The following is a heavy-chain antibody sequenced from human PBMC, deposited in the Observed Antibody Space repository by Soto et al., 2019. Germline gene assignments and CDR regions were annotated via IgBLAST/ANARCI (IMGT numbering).Heavy chain of an antibody. Sequence: QVQLVQSGAEVKKPGSSVKVSCKASGGTFSSSAISWVRQAPGQGLEWMGGIIPIFGTANYAQKFQGRVTINADESTSTAYMELSSLSSEDTAVYYCASLLRGYSGTGDYWGQGTLVTVSS. CDR3: ASLLRGYSGTGDY. V-gene: IGHV1-69*12. D-gene: IGHD5-12*01. CDR2: IIPIFGTA. CDR1: GGTFSSSA. J-gene: IGHJ4*02.